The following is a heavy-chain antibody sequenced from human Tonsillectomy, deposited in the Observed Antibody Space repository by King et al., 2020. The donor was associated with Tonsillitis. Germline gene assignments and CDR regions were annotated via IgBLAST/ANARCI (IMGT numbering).Heavy chain of an antibody. Sequence: QLQESGSGLVKASQTLSLTCTVSGGSFSTGDYSWTWIRQPPGKGLEWIGDIYHSGGTFYNTSLESRVTIAADGSKNQVSLKLKFMTAADTAVYYCARGSGRYSHYYMDVWGKGTTVTVSS. V-gene: IGHV4-30-2*01. J-gene: IGHJ6*03. D-gene: IGHD6-25*01. CDR3: ARGSGRYSHYYMDV. CDR1: GGSFSTGDYS. CDR2: IYHSGGT.